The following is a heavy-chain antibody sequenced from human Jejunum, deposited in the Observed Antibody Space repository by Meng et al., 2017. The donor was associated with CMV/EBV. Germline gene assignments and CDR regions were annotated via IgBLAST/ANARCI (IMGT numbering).Heavy chain of an antibody. CDR2: VYYSGST. V-gene: IGHV4-59*01. CDR3: ARGGDCSSTSCRFDS. D-gene: IGHD2-2*01. Sequence: SGGSISSYYWSWIRQPPGKGLEWIGHVYYSGSTNYNPSLKSRVTISVDTSKNQFSLNLRSVTAADTAVYYCARGGDCSSTSCRFDSWGQGTRVTVSS. CDR1: GGSISSYY. J-gene: IGHJ4*02.